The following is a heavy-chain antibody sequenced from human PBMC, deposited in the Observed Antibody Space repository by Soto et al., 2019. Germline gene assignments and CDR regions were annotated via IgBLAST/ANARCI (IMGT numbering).Heavy chain of an antibody. CDR2: IYYSGST. CDR1: GGSVSSGSYY. Sequence: SETLSLTCTVSGGSVSSGSYYWSWIRQPPGTGLEWIGHIYYSGSTNYTQSLKSGVTITVETSKNQFSLKLRSVTAADTAVYYCASRDYGDFNWFDPWGRGTLVTVSS. V-gene: IGHV4-61*01. D-gene: IGHD4-17*01. J-gene: IGHJ5*02. CDR3: ASRDYGDFNWFDP.